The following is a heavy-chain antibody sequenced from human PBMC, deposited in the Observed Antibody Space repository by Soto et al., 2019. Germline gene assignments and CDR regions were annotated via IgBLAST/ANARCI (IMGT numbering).Heavy chain of an antibody. CDR1: GGSFSGYY. CDR2: INHSGST. CDR3: ARGRTHCSSTSCYARDFDY. V-gene: IGHV4-34*01. D-gene: IGHD2-2*01. Sequence: QVQLQQWGAGLLKPSGTLSLTCAVYGGSFSGYYWSWIRQPPGKGLEWIGEINHSGSTNYNPSLKSRVTISVDTSKNQFSLKLSSVTAADTAVYYCARGRTHCSSTSCYARDFDYWGQGTLVTVSS. J-gene: IGHJ4*02.